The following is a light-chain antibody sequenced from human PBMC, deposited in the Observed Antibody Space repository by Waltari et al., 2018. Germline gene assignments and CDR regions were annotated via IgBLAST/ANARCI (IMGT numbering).Light chain of an antibody. V-gene: IGKV3-20*01. CDR3: QKYGTLPAT. Sequence: EIVLTQSPGTLSLSPGERATLSCRASQSVSRWLAWYQQKPGQAPRLLIYGASSRATGSPDRFSGSGSGTDFSLTISRLEPEDFAVYYCQKYGTLPATFGQGTKVEIK. CDR2: GAS. J-gene: IGKJ1*01. CDR1: QSVSRW.